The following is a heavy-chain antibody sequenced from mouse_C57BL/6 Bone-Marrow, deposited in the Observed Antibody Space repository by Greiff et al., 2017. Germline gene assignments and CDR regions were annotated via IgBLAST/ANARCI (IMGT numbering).Heavy chain of an antibody. CDR3: ARSTIHFDY. CDR1: GYAFSSSW. V-gene: IGHV1-82*01. J-gene: IGHJ2*01. CDR2: IYPGDGDT. Sequence: VQLQQSGPELVKPGASVKISCKASGYAFSSSWMNWVKQRPGKGLEWIGRIYPGDGDTNYNGKFKGKATLTADKSSSTAYMQLSSLTSEDSAVYFCARSTIHFDYWGQGTTLTVSS. D-gene: IGHD2-1*01.